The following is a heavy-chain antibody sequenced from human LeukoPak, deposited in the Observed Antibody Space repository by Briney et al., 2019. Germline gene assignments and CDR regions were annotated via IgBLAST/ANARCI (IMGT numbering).Heavy chain of an antibody. CDR1: GGSISSYY. V-gene: IGHV4-59*08. J-gene: IGHJ4*02. Sequence: SETLSLTCPVSGGSISSYYWSWIRQPPGKGLEWIGYIYYSGSTNYNPSLKSRVTISVDTSKNQFSLKLSSVTAADTAVYYCARHRSDYGGWFDYWGQGTLVTVSS. CDR3: ARHRSDYGGWFDY. CDR2: IYYSGST. D-gene: IGHD4-23*01.